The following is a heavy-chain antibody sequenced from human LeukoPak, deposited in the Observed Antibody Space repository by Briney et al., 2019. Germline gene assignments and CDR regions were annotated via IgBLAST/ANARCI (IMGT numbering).Heavy chain of an antibody. Sequence: GGSLRLSCAASGFTFSNYAMYWVRRAPGKGLEWVSAISTSGGDTFYPDSMRGRFTISRDNSKNTLYLQMNSLRAEDTAVYFCAKGSAQYYFEYWGQGTPVTVSS. CDR3: AKGSAQYYFEY. CDR1: GFTFSNYA. J-gene: IGHJ4*02. V-gene: IGHV3-23*01. CDR2: ISTSGGDT.